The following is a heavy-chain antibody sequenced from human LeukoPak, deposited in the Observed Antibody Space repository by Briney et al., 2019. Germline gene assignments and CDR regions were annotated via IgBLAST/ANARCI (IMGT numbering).Heavy chain of an antibody. D-gene: IGHD2-21*02. Sequence: PSETLSLTCTVSGGSITSYYRSWIRQSPGKGLEWIGFMYYSGTTNYNPSLKSRVTISLGMSKNQFSLKLSSVTAADTAVYYCARLPMAVTPHVDYWGQGTLVTVSP. J-gene: IGHJ4*02. CDR3: ARLPMAVTPHVDY. CDR2: MYYSGTT. CDR1: GGSITSYY. V-gene: IGHV4-59*01.